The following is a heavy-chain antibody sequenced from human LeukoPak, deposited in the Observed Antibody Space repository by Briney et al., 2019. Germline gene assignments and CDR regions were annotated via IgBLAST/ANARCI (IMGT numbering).Heavy chain of an antibody. Sequence: NPSQTLSLTCTVSGGSISSGDYYWSWIRLPPGKGLEWIGYIYYSGSTYYNPSLKSRVTISVDTSKNQFSLKLSSVTAADTAVYYCARVEVFVVVPAAIHYYYMDVWGKGTTVTVSS. D-gene: IGHD2-2*02. J-gene: IGHJ6*03. CDR2: IYYSGST. CDR3: ARVEVFVVVPAAIHYYYMDV. CDR1: GGSISSGDYY. V-gene: IGHV4-30-4*08.